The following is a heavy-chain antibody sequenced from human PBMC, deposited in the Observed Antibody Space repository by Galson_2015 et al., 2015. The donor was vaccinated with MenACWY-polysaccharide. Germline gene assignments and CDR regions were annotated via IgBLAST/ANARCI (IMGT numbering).Heavy chain of an antibody. Sequence: LSLTCTVSGGSISGHYLSRIRQPPGKGLEWVGYIHSSGSTNYNPPLKSRVTMSVDTSKNQFSLKLSSVSTTDTAMYYCARGRHNYNSGVGFLDYWGQGTLVTVSS. V-gene: IGHV4-59*11. CDR2: IHSSGST. J-gene: IGHJ4*02. D-gene: IGHD7-27*01. CDR1: GGSISGHY. CDR3: ARGRHNYNSGVGFLDY.